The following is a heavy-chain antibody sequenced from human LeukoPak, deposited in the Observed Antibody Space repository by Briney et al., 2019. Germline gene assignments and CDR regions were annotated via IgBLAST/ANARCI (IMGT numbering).Heavy chain of an antibody. CDR1: GGSISSSSYY. D-gene: IGHD5-18*01. J-gene: IGHJ3*02. CDR3: ARSSGYSYGPNIDAFDI. Sequence: SETLSLTCTVSGGSISSSSYYWGWIRQPPGKGLEWIGSIYYSGSTYYNPSLKSRVTISVDTSKNQFSLKLSSVTAADTAVYYCARSSGYSYGPNIDAFDIWGQGTMVTVSS. CDR2: IYYSGST. V-gene: IGHV4-39*01.